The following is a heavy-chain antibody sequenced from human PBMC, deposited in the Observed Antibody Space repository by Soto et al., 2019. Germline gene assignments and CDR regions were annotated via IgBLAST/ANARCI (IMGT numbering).Heavy chain of an antibody. J-gene: IGHJ4*02. V-gene: IGHV3-21*01. D-gene: IGHD3-22*01. Sequence: VSLRLSCAASGFTFSDYSMNWVRQAPGKGLEWVSSISSSSSYIYYADSLKGRVTISRDNAKNSLYLQMNSLTAEDTAVYYCARNYDSSGYYRVPADYWGQGTPVTVSS. CDR1: GFTFSDYS. CDR3: ARNYDSSGYYRVPADY. CDR2: ISSSSSYI.